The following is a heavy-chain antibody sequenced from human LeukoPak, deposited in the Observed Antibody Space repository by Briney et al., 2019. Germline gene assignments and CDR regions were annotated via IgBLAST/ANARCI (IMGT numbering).Heavy chain of an antibody. CDR3: AKVGLLWFGELLEIFDY. J-gene: IGHJ4*02. Sequence: GGSLRLSCAASGFTVSSNYMSWVRQAPGKGLEWVSIIYSGGSTFYADSVKGRFTISRDNSKNTLYLQMNSLRAEDTAVYYCAKVGLLWFGELLEIFDYWGQGTLVTVSS. D-gene: IGHD3-10*01. V-gene: IGHV3-53*01. CDR2: IYSGGST. CDR1: GFTVSSNY.